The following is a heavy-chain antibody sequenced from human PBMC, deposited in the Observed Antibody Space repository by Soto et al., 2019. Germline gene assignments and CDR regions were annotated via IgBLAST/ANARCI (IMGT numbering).Heavy chain of an antibody. D-gene: IGHD3-10*01. Sequence: QVQLVQSVAEVKKPGSSVKVSCKASGDTFSFYTINWVRQAPGLGLEWMGRVNPTLSRSNYAQKFQGRVTMTADKSTSTAYMELSSLRSADTAFYYCATSYGSGYRAFDYWGQGALGTVS. CDR3: ATSYGSGYRAFDY. CDR2: VNPTLSRS. V-gene: IGHV1-69*02. CDR1: GDTFSFYT. J-gene: IGHJ4*02.